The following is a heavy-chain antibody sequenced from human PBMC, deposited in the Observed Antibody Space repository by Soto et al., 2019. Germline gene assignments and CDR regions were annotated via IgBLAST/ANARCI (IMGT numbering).Heavy chain of an antibody. V-gene: IGHV4-34*01. CDR1: GGSFSGYY. D-gene: IGHD3-10*01. J-gene: IGHJ4*02. Sequence: QVQLQQWGAGLLKPSETLSLTCAVYGGSFSGYYWSWIRQPPGKGLEWIGEINHSGSTNYNPSLKSRVTISVDTSKNQFSLKLSSVTAADTAVYYCARVLRITPYYGSGSYRDGSGYFDYWGQGTLVTVSS. CDR2: INHSGST. CDR3: ARVLRITPYYGSGSYRDGSGYFDY.